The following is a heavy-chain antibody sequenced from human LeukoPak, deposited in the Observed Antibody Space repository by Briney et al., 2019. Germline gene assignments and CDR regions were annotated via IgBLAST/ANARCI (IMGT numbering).Heavy chain of an antibody. V-gene: IGHV4-39*01. CDR1: GDSISRNTYY. Sequence: SETLSLTCTVSGDSISRNTYYWGWIRQPPGKGMEWIGTIYYTGNTYYNPSLKSRVTISVDTSKNQFSLKLTSVTAADTAVYYCASRPLWFGELSHFDYWGQGTLVTVSS. J-gene: IGHJ4*02. CDR3: ASRPLWFGELSHFDY. CDR2: IYYTGNT. D-gene: IGHD3-10*01.